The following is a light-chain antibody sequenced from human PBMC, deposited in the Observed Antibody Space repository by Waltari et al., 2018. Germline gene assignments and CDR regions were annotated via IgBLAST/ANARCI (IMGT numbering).Light chain of an antibody. CDR2: DVT. CDR1: SSDVGAFNY. CDR3: SPYSSSSALRV. J-gene: IGLJ3*02. V-gene: IGLV2-14*03. Sequence: QSALTQPASVSGSPGQSITISCTGTSSDVGAFNYVSWYQQHPGKAPKLIIYDVTNRPSVVSSRFSASKFGNMASLTISGLQADDEADYYCSPYSSSSALRVFGGGTKLTVL.